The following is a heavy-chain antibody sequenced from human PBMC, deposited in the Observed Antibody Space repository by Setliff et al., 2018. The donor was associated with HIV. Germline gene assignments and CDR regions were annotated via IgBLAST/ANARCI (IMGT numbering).Heavy chain of an antibody. CDR3: ASGREAVAGALHFVY. CDR2: IYTNGST. D-gene: IGHD6-19*01. CDR1: GGSISSYF. J-gene: IGHJ4*02. V-gene: IGHV4-4*08. Sequence: SETLSLTCTVSGGSISSYFWSWIRQPPGKGLEWIGYIYTNGSTNYNPSLKSLVTISVDTSKNQFSLKLNSVTAADTAVYYCASGREAVAGALHFVYWGQGPLVTVSS.